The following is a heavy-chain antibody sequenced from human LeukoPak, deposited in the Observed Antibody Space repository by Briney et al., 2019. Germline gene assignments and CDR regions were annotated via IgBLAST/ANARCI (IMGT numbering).Heavy chain of an antibody. CDR3: ARGARGYSSSWPADY. D-gene: IGHD6-13*01. V-gene: IGHV4-39*07. CDR1: GGSISSSGYY. Sequence: SETLSLTCTVSGGSISSSGYYWGWIRQPPGKGLEWIGSIYYSGSTNYNPSLKSRVTMSVDASKNQFSLKLSSVTAADTAVYYCARGARGYSSSWPADYWGQGTLVTVSS. J-gene: IGHJ4*02. CDR2: IYYSGST.